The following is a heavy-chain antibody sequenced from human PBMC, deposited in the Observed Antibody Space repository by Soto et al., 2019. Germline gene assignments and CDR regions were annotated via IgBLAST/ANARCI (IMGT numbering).Heavy chain of an antibody. J-gene: IGHJ4*01. Sequence: DVQLVESGGGLVQPGGSLRLSCAASGFTFRSYNMNWVRQAPGKGLDWVSYISSGSSTIYYADSVKGRFTISRDNAKNSLYLQMNSLRDDDTAMYYCARGGTIAVTTIGDYWGQGTLVTVSS. V-gene: IGHV3-48*02. CDR1: GFTFRSYN. CDR2: ISSGSSTI. CDR3: ARGGTIAVTTIGDY. D-gene: IGHD5-12*01.